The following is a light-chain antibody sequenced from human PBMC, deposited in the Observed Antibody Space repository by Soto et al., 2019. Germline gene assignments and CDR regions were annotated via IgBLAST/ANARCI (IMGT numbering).Light chain of an antibody. V-gene: IGLV2-14*01. CDR1: SSDVGVYNY. CDR3: SLYTSSSTVV. Sequence: QSALTQPASVSGSPGQSITISCTGSSSDVGVYNYVSWYQQHPGKAPKLIIYDVSNRPSGVSNRFSGSKSGNTASLTISGLQAEDEADYYCSLYTSSSTVVFGGGTKVTVL. CDR2: DVS. J-gene: IGLJ2*01.